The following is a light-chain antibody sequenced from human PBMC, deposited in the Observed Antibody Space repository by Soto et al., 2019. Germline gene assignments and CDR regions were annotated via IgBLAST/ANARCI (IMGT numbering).Light chain of an antibody. Sequence: EIVMTQSPATLSVSPGERATLSCRASQSVSSNLAWYQQKPGQAPRLLLYGASTRATGIPARFSGSGSGTEFTLTISSLQADEFAVYYCQQYNNWPPYTFGQGTKLEIK. CDR3: QQYNNWPPYT. CDR2: GAS. CDR1: QSVSSN. V-gene: IGKV3-15*01. J-gene: IGKJ2*01.